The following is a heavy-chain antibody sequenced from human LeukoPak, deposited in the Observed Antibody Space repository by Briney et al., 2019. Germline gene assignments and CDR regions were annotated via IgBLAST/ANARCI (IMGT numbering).Heavy chain of an antibody. CDR1: GFTFSNAW. Sequence: GGSLRLSCAASGFTFSNAWMSWVRQAPGKGLEWVGRIKSKTDGGTTDYAAPVKGRFTISRDDSKNTLYLQMNSLKTEDTAVYYCSGYDWGYYYYYMDVWGKGTTVTISS. J-gene: IGHJ6*03. CDR2: IKSKTDGGTT. D-gene: IGHD5-12*01. V-gene: IGHV3-15*01. CDR3: SGYDWGYYYYYMDV.